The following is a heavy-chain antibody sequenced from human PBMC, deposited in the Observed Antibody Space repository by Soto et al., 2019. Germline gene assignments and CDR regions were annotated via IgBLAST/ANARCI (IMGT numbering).Heavy chain of an antibody. Sequence: SETLSLTCTVSDGSISSYYWSWIRQPPGKGLEWIGYIYYSGSTNYNPSLKSRVTISVDTSKNQFSLKLSSVTAADTAVYYCARDRTDTAMVGGYYYYGMDVWGQGTTVTVSS. CDR3: ARDRTDTAMVGGYYYYGMDV. CDR2: IYYSGST. J-gene: IGHJ6*02. V-gene: IGHV4-59*01. D-gene: IGHD5-18*01. CDR1: DGSISSYY.